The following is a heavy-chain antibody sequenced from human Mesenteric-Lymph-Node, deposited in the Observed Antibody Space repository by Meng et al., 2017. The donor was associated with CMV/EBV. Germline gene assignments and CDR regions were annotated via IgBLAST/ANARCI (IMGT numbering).Heavy chain of an antibody. CDR2: IKQDGSEK. CDR1: GFTFSSYW. V-gene: IGHV3-7*01. CDR3: AGVRGDAFDV. Sequence: GESLKISCAASGFTFSSYWMSWVRQAPGKGLEWVADIKQDGSEKYYVDSVKGRFTISRDNVKNSLYLQMNSLRAEDTAVYYCAGVRGDAFDVWGQGTMVTVSS. J-gene: IGHJ3*01.